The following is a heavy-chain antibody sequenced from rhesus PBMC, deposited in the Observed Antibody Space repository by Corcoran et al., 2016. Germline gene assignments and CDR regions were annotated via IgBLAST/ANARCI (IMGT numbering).Heavy chain of an antibody. CDR2: IYGSSGST. Sequence: QVQLQESGPGLVKPSETLSLTCAVSGYSISSNYWSWIRQPPGKGLEWIGYIYGSSGSTSYNPSLKSRVTISTDTSKNQFSRKLSSVTAADTAVYYCARGSFRNAFDFWGQGLRVTVSS. CDR1: GYSISSNY. CDR3: ARGSFRNAFDF. D-gene: IGHD5-12*01. V-gene: IGHV4-147*01. J-gene: IGHJ3*01.